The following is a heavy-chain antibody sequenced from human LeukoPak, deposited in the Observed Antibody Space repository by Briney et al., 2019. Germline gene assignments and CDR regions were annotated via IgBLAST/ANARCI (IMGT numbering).Heavy chain of an antibody. CDR3: AKGASALWFGEFLY. J-gene: IGHJ4*02. CDR2: ISYDGSNK. CDR1: GFTFSSYG. D-gene: IGHD3-10*01. Sequence: GGSLRLSCAASGFTFSSYGMHWVRQAPGKGLEWVAFISYDGSNKYYADSVKGRFTISRDNSKNTLYLQMNSLRAEDTAVYYCAKGASALWFGEFLYWGQGTLVTVSP. V-gene: IGHV3-30*18.